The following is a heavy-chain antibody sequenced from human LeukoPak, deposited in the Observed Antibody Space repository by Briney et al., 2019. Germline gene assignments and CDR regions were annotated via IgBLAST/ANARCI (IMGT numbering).Heavy chain of an antibody. V-gene: IGHV3-33*01. CDR1: GFTFSSYG. CDR3: ARIQVGATDFDY. Sequence: PGGSLRLSCAASGFTFSSYGMHWVRQAPGKGLEWVAVIWYDGSNKYYADSVKGRFTISRDNSKNTLYLQMNSLRAEDTAVYYCARIQVGATDFDYWGQEPLVTVSS. J-gene: IGHJ4*02. CDR2: IWYDGSNK. D-gene: IGHD1-26*01.